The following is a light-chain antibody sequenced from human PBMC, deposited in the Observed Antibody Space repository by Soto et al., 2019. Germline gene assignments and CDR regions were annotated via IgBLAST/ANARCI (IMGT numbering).Light chain of an antibody. CDR2: DVS. J-gene: IGLJ2*01. V-gene: IGLV2-11*01. CDR3: CSYAGSYTVV. CDR1: SSDVGGYNY. Sequence: QSALTQPRSVSGSPGQSVTISCTGTSSDVGGYNYVSWYQQHPGKAPKLMIYDVSKRPSGVPDRFSGSKSGNTASLTISGLQAEDEADYYCCSYAGSYTVVFGGGTKITVX.